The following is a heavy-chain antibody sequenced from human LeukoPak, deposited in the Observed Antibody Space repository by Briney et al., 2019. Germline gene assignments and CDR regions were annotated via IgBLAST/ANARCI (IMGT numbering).Heavy chain of an antibody. CDR2: ISGSGDTT. CDR3: ARGGPSVKMIRGDFDH. Sequence: GGSLRLSCSGTGFTFSNYAMSWVRQAPGKGLEWVSVISGSGDTTEYADSVKGRFAISRDNSGNTVYLEMNRLRVEDTAVYYCARGGPSVKMIRGDFDHWGQGTLVTVSS. V-gene: IGHV3-23*01. D-gene: IGHD3-10*01. J-gene: IGHJ4*02. CDR1: GFTFSNYA.